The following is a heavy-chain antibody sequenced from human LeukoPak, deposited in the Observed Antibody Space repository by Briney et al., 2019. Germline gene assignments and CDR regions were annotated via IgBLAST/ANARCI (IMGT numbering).Heavy chain of an antibody. CDR3: ARANFWGVTGYYYYMDV. CDR2: INPNSGGT. J-gene: IGHJ6*03. CDR1: GYTFTGYY. D-gene: IGHD3-16*01. Sequence: ASVTVSCKASGYTFTGYYMHWVRQAPGQGLEWMGWINPNSGGTNYAQKFQGRVTMTRDTSISTAYMELSRLRSDDTAVYYCARANFWGVTGYYYYMDVWGKGTTVTVSS. V-gene: IGHV1-2*02.